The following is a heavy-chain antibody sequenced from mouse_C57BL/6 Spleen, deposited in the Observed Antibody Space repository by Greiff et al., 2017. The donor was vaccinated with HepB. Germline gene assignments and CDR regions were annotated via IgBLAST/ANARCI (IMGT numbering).Heavy chain of an antibody. CDR3: ARQGTTVDYAMDY. CDR1: GFTFSDYG. D-gene: IGHD1-1*01. Sequence: EVKLMESGGGLVQPGGSLKLSCAASGFTFSDYGMAWVRQAPRQGPEWVAFISNLAYSIYYADTVTGRFTISRENAKNTLYLEMSSLRSEDTAMYYCARQGTTVDYAMDYWGQGTSVTVSS. V-gene: IGHV5-15*01. J-gene: IGHJ4*01. CDR2: ISNLAYSI.